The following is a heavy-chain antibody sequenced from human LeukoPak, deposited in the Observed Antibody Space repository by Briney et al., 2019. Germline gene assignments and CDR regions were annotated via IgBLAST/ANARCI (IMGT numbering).Heavy chain of an antibody. CDR2: INHSGST. Sequence: PSETLSLTCTVSGGSISSSSYYWGWIRQPPGKGLEWIGEINHSGSTNYNPSLKSRVTISVDTSKNQLSLKLSSVTAADTAVYYCAVNYGSGTLRWFDPWGQGTLVTVSS. D-gene: IGHD3-10*01. CDR1: GGSISSSSYY. CDR3: AVNYGSGTLRWFDP. V-gene: IGHV4-39*07. J-gene: IGHJ5*02.